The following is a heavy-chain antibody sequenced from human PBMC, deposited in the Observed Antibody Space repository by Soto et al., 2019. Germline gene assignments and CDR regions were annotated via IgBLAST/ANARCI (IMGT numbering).Heavy chain of an antibody. Sequence: EVQLVESGGGLVQPGGSLRLSCAASGFTFSTYFMPWCLQAPGKGLEWVATIKPDGSERWYVDSVKGRFTISRDNAKNSRYLEMNSLRAEDTAVYFCASDLNGPTFGGKGSLVAFSS. CDR2: IKPDGSER. CDR3: ASDLNGPTF. V-gene: IGHV3-7*01. J-gene: IGHJ4*02. CDR1: GFTFSTYF.